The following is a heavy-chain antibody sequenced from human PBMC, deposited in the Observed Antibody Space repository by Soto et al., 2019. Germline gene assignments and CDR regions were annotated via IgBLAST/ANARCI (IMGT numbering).Heavy chain of an antibody. CDR3: ARDDIVLMVWSRSGAFDI. CDR2: IWYDGSNK. Sequence: GGSLRLSCAASGFTFSSYGMHWVRQAPGKGLEWVAVIWYDGSNKYYADSVKGRFTISRDNSKNTLYLQMNSLRAEDTAVYYCARDDIVLMVWSRSGAFDIWGQGTMVTVSS. V-gene: IGHV3-33*01. CDR1: GFTFSSYG. D-gene: IGHD2-8*01. J-gene: IGHJ3*02.